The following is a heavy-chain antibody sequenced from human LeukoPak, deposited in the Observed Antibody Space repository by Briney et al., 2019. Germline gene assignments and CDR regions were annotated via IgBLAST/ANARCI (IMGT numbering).Heavy chain of an antibody. CDR2: IDQDGSEK. Sequence: GGSLRLSCAASGFTFSGNWMTWVRQAPGKGLEWVANIDQDGSEKHYVDSVKGRFTISRDNAKNSLHLQMNSLKTEDTAVYYCTRWGPPGIALHYFDYWGQGTLVTVSS. J-gene: IGHJ4*02. CDR3: TRWGPPGIALHYFDY. D-gene: IGHD6-13*01. V-gene: IGHV3-7*03. CDR1: GFTFSGNW.